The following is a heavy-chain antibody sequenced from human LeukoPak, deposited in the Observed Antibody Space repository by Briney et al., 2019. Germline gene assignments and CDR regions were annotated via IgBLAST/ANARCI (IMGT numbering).Heavy chain of an antibody. CDR3: ARDNSARDEAGWLNP. CDR1: GYTFTSNY. CDR2: ISPSGGST. V-gene: IGHV1-46*01. D-gene: IGHD5-24*01. J-gene: IGHJ5*02. Sequence: APVKVSCKAFGYTFTSNYMHWVRQAPGQGPEWMGVISPSGGSTTYAQKFQGRVTLTRDMSTSTDYLELSSLSSEDTAVYYCARDNSARDEAGWLNPGAQGTLVTVPS.